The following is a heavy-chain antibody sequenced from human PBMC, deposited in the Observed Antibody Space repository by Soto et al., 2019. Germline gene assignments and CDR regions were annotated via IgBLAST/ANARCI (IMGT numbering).Heavy chain of an antibody. V-gene: IGHV1-69*13. CDR1: GGTFSSYA. Sequence: ASVKVSCKASGGTFSSYAISWVRQAPGQGLEWMGGIIPIFGTANYAQKFQGRVTITADESTSTAYMELSSLRSEDTAVYYCAMQPRITMIVVATLAFDIWGQGTMVTVSS. J-gene: IGHJ3*02. CDR2: IIPIFGTA. D-gene: IGHD3-22*01. CDR3: AMQPRITMIVVATLAFDI.